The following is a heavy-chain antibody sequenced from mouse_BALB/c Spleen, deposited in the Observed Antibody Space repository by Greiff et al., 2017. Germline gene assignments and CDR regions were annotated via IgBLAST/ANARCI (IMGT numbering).Heavy chain of an antibody. CDR3: ARGLDEGRGVAY. Sequence: EVQRVESGGGLVKPGGSLKLSCAASGFTFSSYAMSWVRQTPEKRLEWVASISSGGSTYYPDSVKGRFTISRDNARNILYLQMSSLRSEDTAMYYCARGLDEGRGVAYWGQGTLVTVSA. D-gene: IGHD2-3*01. CDR2: ISSGGST. CDR1: GFTFSSYA. V-gene: IGHV5-6-5*01. J-gene: IGHJ3*01.